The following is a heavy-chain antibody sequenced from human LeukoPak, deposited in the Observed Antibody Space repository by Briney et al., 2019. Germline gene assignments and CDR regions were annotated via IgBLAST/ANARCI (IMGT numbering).Heavy chain of an antibody. J-gene: IGHJ4*02. CDR3: ARSLNDYGDFDY. CDR2: IDWDDDK. CDR1: GFSLSTSGMC. Sequence: ESGPALVKPTQTLTLTCTFSGFSLSTSGMCVSWIRQPPGKALEWLALIDWDDDKYYSTSLKTRLTISKDTSKNQVVLTMTNMGPVDTATYYCARSLNDYGDFDYWGQGTLVTVSS. D-gene: IGHD4-17*01. V-gene: IGHV2-70*01.